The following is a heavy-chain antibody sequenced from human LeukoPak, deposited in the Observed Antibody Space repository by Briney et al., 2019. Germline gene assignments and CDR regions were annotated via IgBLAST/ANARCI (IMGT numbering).Heavy chain of an antibody. CDR2: IYYSGST. V-gene: IGHV4-59*01. D-gene: IGHD2-15*01. J-gene: IGHJ6*03. Sequence: SETLSLTCTVSGGSISSYYWSWIRQPPGKGLEWIGYIYYSGSTNYNPSLKSRVTTSVDTSKNQFSLKLSSVTAADTAVYYCARVGRGYCSGGSCYSTLGYMDVWGKGTTVTISS. CDR1: GGSISSYY. CDR3: ARVGRGYCSGGSCYSTLGYMDV.